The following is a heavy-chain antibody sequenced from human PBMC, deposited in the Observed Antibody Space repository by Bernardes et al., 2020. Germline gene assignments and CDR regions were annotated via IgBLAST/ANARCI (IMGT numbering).Heavy chain of an antibody. CDR3: AKDKEVVIGYGMDV. CDR1: GFTFDDYA. D-gene: IGHD2-15*01. Sequence: GGSLRLSCAASGFTFDDYAMHWVRQAPGKGLEWVSGISWNSGSIGYADSVKGRFTISRDNAKNSLYLQMNSLRAEDTALYYCAKDKEVVIGYGMDVWGQGTTVTVSS. V-gene: IGHV3-9*01. J-gene: IGHJ6*02. CDR2: ISWNSGSI.